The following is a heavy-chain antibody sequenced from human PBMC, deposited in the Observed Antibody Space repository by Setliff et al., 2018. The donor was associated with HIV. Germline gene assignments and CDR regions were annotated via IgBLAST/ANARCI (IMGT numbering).Heavy chain of an antibody. V-gene: IGHV7-4-1*02. CDR1: GYTFMNFA. J-gene: IGHJ4*02. CDR2: INPNTGNP. CDR3: ARRSHSVGTSWPFDH. Sequence: ASVKVSCKASGYTFMNFAMHWVRQAPGQGLEWMGWINPNTGNPTYAQGFTGRFVFSLDTSVSTAYLQISSLEAQDTGVYYCARRSHSVGTSWPFDHWGQGTQVT. D-gene: IGHD6-13*01.